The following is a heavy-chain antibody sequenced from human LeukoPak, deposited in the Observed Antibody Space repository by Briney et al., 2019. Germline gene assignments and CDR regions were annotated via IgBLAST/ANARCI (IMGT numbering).Heavy chain of an antibody. V-gene: IGHV3-30-3*01. CDR3: ARDAPRNLYDILTGYLGY. Sequence: TGGSLRLSCAASGFTFSSYAMHWVRQAPGKGLEWVAVISYDGSNKYYADSVKGRFTISRDNSKNTLYLQMNSLRAEDTAVYYCARDAPRNLYDILTGYLGYWGQGTLVTVSS. CDR2: ISYDGSNK. CDR1: GFTFSSYA. D-gene: IGHD3-9*01. J-gene: IGHJ4*02.